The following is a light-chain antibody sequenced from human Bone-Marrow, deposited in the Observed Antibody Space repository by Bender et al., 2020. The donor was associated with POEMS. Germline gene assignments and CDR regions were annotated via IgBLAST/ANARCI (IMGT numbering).Light chain of an antibody. CDR2: EVT. J-gene: IGLJ1*01. Sequence: QSALTQPASVSGSPGQSITVSCTGTVNDVGAYSYVSWYQQHPGKVPKLIIYEVTTRPSGVSDRFSGSKSGNTASLTVSGLQAEDEADYYCCSYAGSYSFVFGTGTKVTVL. V-gene: IGLV2-14*01. CDR1: VNDVGAYSY. CDR3: CSYAGSYSFV.